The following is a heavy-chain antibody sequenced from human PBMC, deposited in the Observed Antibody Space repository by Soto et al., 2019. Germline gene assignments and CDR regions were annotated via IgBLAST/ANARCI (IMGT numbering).Heavy chain of an antibody. D-gene: IGHD3-3*01. Sequence: GGSLRLSCAASGFTFSSYGMHWVRQAPGKGLEWVAVISYDGSNKYYADSVKGRFTISRDNSKNSLYLQMNSLRAEDTAVYYCAKDQRGDFWSGTIDYWGQGTLVTVSS. J-gene: IGHJ4*02. CDR1: GFTFSSYG. V-gene: IGHV3-30*18. CDR2: ISYDGSNK. CDR3: AKDQRGDFWSGTIDY.